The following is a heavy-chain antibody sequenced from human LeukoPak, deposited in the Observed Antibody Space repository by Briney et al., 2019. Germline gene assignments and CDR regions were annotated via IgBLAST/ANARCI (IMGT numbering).Heavy chain of an antibody. CDR2: INPNSGGT. Sequence: GASVKVSCKASGYTFTSYGISWVRQAPGQGLEWTGWINPNSGGTNYAQKFQGRVTMTRDTSISTAYMELSRLRSDDTAVYYCARIFGSGWYSFDYWGQGTLVTVSS. V-gene: IGHV1-2*02. D-gene: IGHD6-19*01. CDR3: ARIFGSGWYSFDY. CDR1: GYTFTSYG. J-gene: IGHJ4*02.